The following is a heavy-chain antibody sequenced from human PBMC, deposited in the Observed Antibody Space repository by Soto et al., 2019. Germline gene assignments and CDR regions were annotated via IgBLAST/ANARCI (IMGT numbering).Heavy chain of an antibody. CDR2: IYYSGST. J-gene: IGHJ6*02. CDR1: GGSISSYY. V-gene: IGHV4-59*01. D-gene: IGHD2-21*02. Sequence: SETLSLTCTVSGGSISSYYWSWIRQPPGKGLEWIGYIYYSGSTNYNPSLKSRVTISVDTSKNQFSLKLSSVTAADTAVYYCARCLESSDRFRYYGTDVWGQGTTVTVSS. CDR3: ARCLESSDRFRYYGTDV.